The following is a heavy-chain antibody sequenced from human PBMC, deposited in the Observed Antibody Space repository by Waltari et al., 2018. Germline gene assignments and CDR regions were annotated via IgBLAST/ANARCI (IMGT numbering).Heavy chain of an antibody. CDR1: GFTFSSYW. V-gene: IGHV3-74*01. CDR3: ARAFHSSGWAYYYYGMDV. Sequence: EVQLVESGGGLVQPGGSLRLSCAASGFTFSSYWMHWVRQAPGKGLVWVSRINRDGSSTSYADSVKGRFTISRDNAKNTLYLQMNSLRAEDTAVYYCARAFHSSGWAYYYYGMDVWGQGTTVTVSS. CDR2: INRDGSST. J-gene: IGHJ6*02. D-gene: IGHD6-19*01.